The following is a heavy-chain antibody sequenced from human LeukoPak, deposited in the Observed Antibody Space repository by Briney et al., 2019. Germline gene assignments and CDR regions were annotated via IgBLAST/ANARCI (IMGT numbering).Heavy chain of an antibody. CDR1: GFTFSSYT. V-gene: IGHV3-30-3*01. CDR3: ARGGQGYDLNWFDP. Sequence: GGSLRLSCAASGFTFSSYTIHWVRQAPGKGLEWVTIISYDGSNKYYADSVKGRFTISRDNSKNTLYLQMYSLRAEDTAVYYCARGGQGYDLNWFDPWGQGTLVTVSP. CDR2: ISYDGSNK. D-gene: IGHD3-3*01. J-gene: IGHJ5*02.